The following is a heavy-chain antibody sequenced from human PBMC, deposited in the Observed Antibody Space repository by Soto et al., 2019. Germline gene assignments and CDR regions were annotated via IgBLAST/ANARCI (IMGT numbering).Heavy chain of an antibody. Sequence: QVQLVESGGGVVQPGRSLRLSSAASGFTFSSYGMHWVRQAPGKGLEWVAVIWYDGSNKYYADSVKGRFTISRDNSKNTLYLQMNSLTAEDTAVYYCARDAEAYIVEVTALDYWGQGTLVTVS. V-gene: IGHV3-33*01. J-gene: IGHJ4*02. CDR2: IWYDGSNK. CDR1: GFTFSSYG. D-gene: IGHD2-21*02. CDR3: ARDAEAYIVEVTALDY.